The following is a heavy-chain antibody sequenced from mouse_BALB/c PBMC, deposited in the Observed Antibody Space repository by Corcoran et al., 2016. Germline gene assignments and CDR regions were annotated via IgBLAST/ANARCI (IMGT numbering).Heavy chain of an antibody. J-gene: IGHJ4*01. V-gene: IGHV9-1*02. CDR3: ASGYDAMDY. Sequence: QIQLVQSGPELKKPGETVKISCKASGYTFTNYGMNWVKQAPGKGLKWMGWINTYTGEPTYADDFKGRFAFSLETSASTAYLQINNLKNEDMATYFCASGYDAMDYWGQGTSVTVSS. CDR2: INTYTGEP. CDR1: GYTFTNYG.